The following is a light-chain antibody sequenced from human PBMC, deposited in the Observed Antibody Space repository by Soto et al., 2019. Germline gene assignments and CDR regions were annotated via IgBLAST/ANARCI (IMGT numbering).Light chain of an antibody. CDR2: GNS. Sequence: QSVLTQLPSVSGAPGQRVTISCPGPSSNIGAGYDVHWYQHPPGTAPKLLIYGNSNRPSGVPDRFSGSKSGTSASLAISGLQAEDEADYYCQSYDSSLSVLFGGGTKVTVL. J-gene: IGLJ2*01. CDR1: SSNIGAGYD. V-gene: IGLV1-40*01. CDR3: QSYDSSLSVL.